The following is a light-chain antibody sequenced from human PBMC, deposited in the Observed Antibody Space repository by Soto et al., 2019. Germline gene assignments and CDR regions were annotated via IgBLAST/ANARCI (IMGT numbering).Light chain of an antibody. J-gene: IGLJ2*01. CDR3: RSYTSSNPRGV. CDR2: DVT. V-gene: IGLV2-14*03. CDR1: SSDIGGYNY. Sequence: QSALTQPASVSGSPGQSITISCTGTSSDIGGYNYVSWYQHHPGKDPKLIIYDVTNRPSGVSTRFSGSKSGNTASLTISGLQAEDEADYYCRSYTSSNPRGVFGGGTKLTVL.